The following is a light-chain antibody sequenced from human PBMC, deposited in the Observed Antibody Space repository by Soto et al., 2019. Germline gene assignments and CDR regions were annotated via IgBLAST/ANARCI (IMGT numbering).Light chain of an antibody. CDR3: QQYNNWPPLA. J-gene: IGKJ4*01. CDR1: QSVSRN. Sequence: EIVMTQSPATLSVSPGGRVTLSCRASQSVSRNLAWYQQIPGQAPRLLIYGASTRATGIPARFSGSGSGTEFTLTISLLQSEDFAVYYCQQYNNWPPLAFGGGTKVEIK. CDR2: GAS. V-gene: IGKV3-15*01.